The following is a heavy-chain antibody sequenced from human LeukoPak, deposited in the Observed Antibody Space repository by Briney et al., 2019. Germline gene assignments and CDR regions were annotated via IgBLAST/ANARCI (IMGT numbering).Heavy chain of an antibody. Sequence: SETLSLTCTVSGGSISSSSYYWGWIRQPPGKGLEWIGSIYYSGSTYYNPSLKSRVTISVDTSKNQFSLKLSSVTAADTAVYYCARRAQRYSSGWYPSYYFDYWGQGTLVTVSS. V-gene: IGHV4-39*01. CDR2: IYYSGST. CDR3: ARRAQRYSSGWYPSYYFDY. J-gene: IGHJ4*02. D-gene: IGHD6-19*01. CDR1: GGSISSSSYY.